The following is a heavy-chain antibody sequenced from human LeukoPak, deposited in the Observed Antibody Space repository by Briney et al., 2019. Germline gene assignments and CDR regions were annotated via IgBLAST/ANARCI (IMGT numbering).Heavy chain of an antibody. CDR2: IYSGGST. V-gene: IGHV3-53*01. J-gene: IGHJ3*02. D-gene: IGHD6-13*01. Sequence: GGSLRLSCAASGFTVSSNYMSWVRQAPGKGLEWVSVIYSGGSTYYADSVKGRFTISSDNSKNTLYLQMNSLRAEDTAVYYCARGFLGRAGTLFDAFDIWGQGTMVTVSS. CDR1: GFTVSSNY. CDR3: ARGFLGRAGTLFDAFDI.